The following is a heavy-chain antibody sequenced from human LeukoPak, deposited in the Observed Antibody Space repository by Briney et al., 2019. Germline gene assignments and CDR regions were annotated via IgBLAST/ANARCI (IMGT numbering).Heavy chain of an antibody. V-gene: IGHV4-39*07. CDR3: ARSISGYSSGWYYFDY. J-gene: IGHJ4*02. Sequence: PSETLSLACTVSGGSIRSSTDYWGWIRQPPGKELEWIGSIYYSGSTYYNPSLKSRVTISVDTSKNQFSVKLSSVTAADTAVYYCARSISGYSSGWYYFDYWGQGTLITVSS. D-gene: IGHD6-19*01. CDR2: IYYSGST. CDR1: GGSIRSSTDY.